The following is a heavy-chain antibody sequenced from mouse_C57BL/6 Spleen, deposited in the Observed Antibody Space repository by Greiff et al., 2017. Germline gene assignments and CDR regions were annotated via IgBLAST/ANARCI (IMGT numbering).Heavy chain of an antibody. CDR2: IYPGSGST. Sequence: QVQLQQPGAELVKPGASVKMSCKASGYTFTSYWITWVKQRPGQGLEWIGDIYPGSGSTNYNEKFKSKATLTVDTSSSTAYMQLSSLTSEDSAVYYGGRGSYDYDEEGLAYWGQGTLVTVSA. CDR1: GYTFTSYW. CDR3: GRGSYDYDEEGLAY. V-gene: IGHV1-55*01. J-gene: IGHJ3*01. D-gene: IGHD2-4*01.